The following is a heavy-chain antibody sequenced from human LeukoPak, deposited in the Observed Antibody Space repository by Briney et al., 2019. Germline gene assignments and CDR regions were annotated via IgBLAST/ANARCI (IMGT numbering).Heavy chain of an antibody. V-gene: IGHV4-38-2*02. Sequence: SETLSLTCAVSGYSIYSGYYWVWIWQPPGKGLEWIGSIYHSGSTYYNPSLKSRVTMSVDTSKNQFSLRLSSVTAADTAVYYCARDEVVRGEVEYWGQGTLVTVSS. J-gene: IGHJ4*02. CDR3: ARDEVVRGEVEY. CDR1: GYSIYSGYY. CDR2: IYHSGST. D-gene: IGHD3-10*01.